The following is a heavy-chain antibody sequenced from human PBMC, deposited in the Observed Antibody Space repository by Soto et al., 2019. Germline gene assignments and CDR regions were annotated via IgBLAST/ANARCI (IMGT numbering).Heavy chain of an antibody. J-gene: IGHJ4*02. D-gene: IGHD6-19*01. V-gene: IGHV1-2*02. CDR1: GYTFSGFY. CDR3: ASAAVTGTAGLDF. Sequence: ASVKVSCKASGYTFSGFYMHRVRQAPGQGLEWMGWINPNSGGTKSAEKFQGRVTMTRDTSISTAYMELSRLTSDDTAVYYCASAAVTGTAGLDFWGQGTQVTVSS. CDR2: INPNSGGT.